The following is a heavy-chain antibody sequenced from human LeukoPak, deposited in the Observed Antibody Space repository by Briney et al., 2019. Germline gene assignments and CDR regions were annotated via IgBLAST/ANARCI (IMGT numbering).Heavy chain of an antibody. CDR3: VRDESPYCGGACYSPFDY. CDR1: GFTFSTYS. CDR2: IGSGSGAT. D-gene: IGHD2-21*02. V-gene: IGHV3-48*02. Sequence: GGSLRLSCAASGFTFSTYSMTWVRQAPGKRLEWVSYIGSGSGATYYADSVKGRFTISRDNAKNSLYLQMNSLRDEDTAVYYCVRDESPYCGGACYSPFDYWGQGTLVTVSS. J-gene: IGHJ4*02.